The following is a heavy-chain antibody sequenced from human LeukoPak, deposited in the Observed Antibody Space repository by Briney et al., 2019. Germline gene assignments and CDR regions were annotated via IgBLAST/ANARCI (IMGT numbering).Heavy chain of an antibody. J-gene: IGHJ1*01. D-gene: IGHD6-19*01. Sequence: ASVKASCKASGYTFTSYDINWVRQATGQGLEWMGWMNPNSGNTGYAQKFQGRVTMTRNTSISTAYMELSSLRSEDTAVYYCATYIAVAGGFFFQHWGQGTLVTVSS. CDR2: MNPNSGNT. V-gene: IGHV1-8*01. CDR1: GYTFTSYD. CDR3: ATYIAVAGGFFFQH.